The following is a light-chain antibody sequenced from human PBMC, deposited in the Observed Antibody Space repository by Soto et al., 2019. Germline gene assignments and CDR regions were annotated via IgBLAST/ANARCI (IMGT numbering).Light chain of an antibody. V-gene: IGLV1-44*01. Sequence: QSVLTQPPSASGTPGQTVTISCSGSSSNIGSYTVSWYQQLPGTAPKLLIYGNNQRPSGVPDRLSGSKSGTSVSLAISGLQSEDEADYYCAAWDDSLSGVVFGGGTKVTVL. CDR2: GNN. CDR1: SSNIGSYT. J-gene: IGLJ2*01. CDR3: AAWDDSLSGVV.